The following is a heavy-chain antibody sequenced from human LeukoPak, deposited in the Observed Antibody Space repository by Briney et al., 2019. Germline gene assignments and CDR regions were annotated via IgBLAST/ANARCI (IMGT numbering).Heavy chain of an antibody. D-gene: IGHD3-9*01. Sequence: GGSLRLSCTASGFTFGDYAMSWVRQAPGKGLEWVGFIRSKAYGGTTEYAASVKGRFTISRYDSKSIAYLQMNSLKTEDTAVYYCTRGDYDILTGYSEMDYWGQGTLVTVSS. J-gene: IGHJ4*02. CDR1: GFTFGDYA. CDR2: IRSKAYGGTT. V-gene: IGHV3-49*04. CDR3: TRGDYDILTGYSEMDY.